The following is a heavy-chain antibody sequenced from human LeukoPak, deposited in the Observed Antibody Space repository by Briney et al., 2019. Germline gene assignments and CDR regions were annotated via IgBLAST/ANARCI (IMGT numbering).Heavy chain of an antibody. Sequence: GGSLRLSCAASGFTFSSYWMSWVRQAPGKGLEWVANIKEDGNEIYYVDSVKGRFTISRDNAKNSLYLQMNSLRAEDTAVYYCAREVNIAAAGTYFDYWGRGTLVTVSS. CDR1: GFTFSSYW. J-gene: IGHJ4*02. D-gene: IGHD6-13*01. V-gene: IGHV3-7*01. CDR2: IKEDGNEI. CDR3: AREVNIAAAGTYFDY.